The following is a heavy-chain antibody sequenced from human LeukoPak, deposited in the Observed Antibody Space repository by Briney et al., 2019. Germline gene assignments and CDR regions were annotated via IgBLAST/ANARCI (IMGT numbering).Heavy chain of an antibody. V-gene: IGHV3-33*01. CDR3: ARDSAGDDFDY. CDR2: IWYDGSNK. J-gene: IGHJ4*02. Sequence: PGRSLRLSCAASGFTFSSYGMHWVRQAPGKGLEWVAVIWYDGSNKYYADSVKGRFTISRDNSKNSLYLQMNSLRAEDTAVYYCARDSAGDDFDYWGQGTLVTVSS. D-gene: IGHD7-27*01. CDR1: GFTFSSYG.